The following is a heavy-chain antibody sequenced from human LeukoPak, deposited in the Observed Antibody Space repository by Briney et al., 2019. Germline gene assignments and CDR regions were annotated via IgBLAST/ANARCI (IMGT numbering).Heavy chain of an antibody. V-gene: IGHV3-11*01. CDR1: GFTFSDYP. CDR2: IRTNIENTM. J-gene: IGHJ4*02. D-gene: IGHD3-16*01. Sequence: RPGGSLRLSCAASGFTFSDYPMNWVRQAPGKGLEWISNIRTNIENTMFYADSVKGRFTISRDNAKNSLYLQMNSLRAEDTALYYCAKGREDDYVWGFFDYWGQGTLVTVSS. CDR3: AKGREDDYVWGFFDY.